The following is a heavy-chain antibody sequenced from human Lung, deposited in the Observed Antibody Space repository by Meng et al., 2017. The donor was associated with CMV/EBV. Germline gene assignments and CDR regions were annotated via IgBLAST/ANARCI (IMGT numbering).Heavy chain of an antibody. V-gene: IGHV4-4*02. Sequence: QVRRKGSGPGLVQPSGTLSLTCAVSGGSISSSNGWSWVRQPPGKGLEWIGEIYHSGSTNYNPSLKSRVTISVDKSKNQFSLKLSSVTAADTAVYYCASFPPPGKQWLVTDYWGQGTLVTVSS. D-gene: IGHD6-19*01. CDR3: ASFPPPGKQWLVTDY. CDR1: GGSISSSNG. J-gene: IGHJ4*02. CDR2: IYHSGST.